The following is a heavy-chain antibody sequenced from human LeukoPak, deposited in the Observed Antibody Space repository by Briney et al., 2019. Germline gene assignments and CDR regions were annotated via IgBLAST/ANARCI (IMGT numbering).Heavy chain of an antibody. CDR1: GFTFSTYE. Sequence: QPGGSLRLSCAASGFTFSTYEMNWVRQAPGKGLEWVSYISNSGSTIYYADSVKGRFTISRDNAKNSLYLQMNSLRAEDTAVYYCARERPEIDSWGQGTLVTVSS. V-gene: IGHV3-48*03. CDR2: ISNSGSTI. CDR3: ARERPEIDS. J-gene: IGHJ4*02.